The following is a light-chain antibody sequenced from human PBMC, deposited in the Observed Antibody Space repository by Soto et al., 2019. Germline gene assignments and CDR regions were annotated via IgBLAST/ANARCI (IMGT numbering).Light chain of an antibody. CDR1: SSDVGGYNY. V-gene: IGLV2-14*01. Sequence: QSALTQPASVSGSPGQSITISCTGTSSDVGGYNYVSWYQQHPGQVPKLMIYDVSNRPSGISNRFSASKSGNTASLTISGLQAEDEADYYCSAYTSRNPRVFGTGTKLTVL. CDR3: SAYTSRNPRV. CDR2: DVS. J-gene: IGLJ1*01.